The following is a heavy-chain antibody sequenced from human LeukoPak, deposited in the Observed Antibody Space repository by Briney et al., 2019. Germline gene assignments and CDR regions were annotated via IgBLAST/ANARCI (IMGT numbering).Heavy chain of an antibody. V-gene: IGHV4-34*01. CDR2: INHSGST. D-gene: IGHD3-22*01. CDR3: ARGTTYYYDSSGYPDAFDI. CDR1: GGSFSGYY. Sequence: KPSETLSLTCAVYGGSFSGYYWSWIRQPPGKGLEWIGEINHSGSTNYNPSLKSRVTISVDTSKNQFSLKLSSVTAADTAVYYCARGTTYYYDSSGYPDAFDIWGQGTMVTVSS. J-gene: IGHJ3*02.